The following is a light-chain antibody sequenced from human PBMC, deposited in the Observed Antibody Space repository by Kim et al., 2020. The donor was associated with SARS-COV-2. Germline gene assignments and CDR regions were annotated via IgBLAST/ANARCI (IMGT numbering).Light chain of an antibody. Sequence: ASVGDRVTITCRASQSISSWLAWYQQKPGKAPKLLIYDASSLKSGVPSRFSGSGSGTEFTLTISSLQPDDFATYYCQQYNSYSLTFGQGTRLEIK. V-gene: IGKV1-5*01. CDR2: DAS. J-gene: IGKJ5*01. CDR1: QSISSW. CDR3: QQYNSYSLT.